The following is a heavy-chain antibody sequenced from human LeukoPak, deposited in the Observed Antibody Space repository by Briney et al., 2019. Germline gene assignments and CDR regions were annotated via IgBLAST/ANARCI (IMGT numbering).Heavy chain of an antibody. Sequence: SETMSLTCTVSGGSISSGSYSWNWIRQPAGKGLEWIGRIYTSGSTHYNPSLKSRVTMSVDTSKNQFSLKLSSVTAADTAVYYCARGLFSHYYDSSGYSTHDAFDIWGQGTMVTVSS. J-gene: IGHJ3*02. D-gene: IGHD3-22*01. CDR3: ARGLFSHYYDSSGYSTHDAFDI. CDR1: GGSISSGSYS. CDR2: IYTSGST. V-gene: IGHV4-61*02.